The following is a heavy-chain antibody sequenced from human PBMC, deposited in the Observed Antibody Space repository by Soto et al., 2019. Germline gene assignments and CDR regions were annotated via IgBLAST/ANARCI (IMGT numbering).Heavy chain of an antibody. D-gene: IGHD2-21*02. V-gene: IGHV5-51*01. Sequence: GESLKISCKGSGYRFTSYWIGWVRQMPGKGLEWMGIIYPGDSDTRYSPSFQGQVTISADKSINTAYLQWNSLKASDTAMYYCARHPGAYCGGACYYFDNWGQGIRV. CDR2: IYPGDSDT. J-gene: IGHJ4*02. CDR1: GYRFTSYW. CDR3: ARHPGAYCGGACYYFDN.